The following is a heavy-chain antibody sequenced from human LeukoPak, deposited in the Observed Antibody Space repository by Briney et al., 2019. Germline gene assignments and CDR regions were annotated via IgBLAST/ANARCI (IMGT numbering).Heavy chain of an antibody. CDR2: IYSGGST. CDR3: ARAEGYGDYVTPFDY. D-gene: IGHD4-17*01. CDR1: GFTVSSNY. Sequence: GGSLRLSCAASGFTVSSNYMSWVRQAPGKGLEWVSVIYSGGSTYYADSVKGRFTISRDNSKNTLYLQMNSLRAEDTAVYYCARAEGYGDYVTPFDYWGQGTLVTVSS. V-gene: IGHV3-53*01. J-gene: IGHJ4*02.